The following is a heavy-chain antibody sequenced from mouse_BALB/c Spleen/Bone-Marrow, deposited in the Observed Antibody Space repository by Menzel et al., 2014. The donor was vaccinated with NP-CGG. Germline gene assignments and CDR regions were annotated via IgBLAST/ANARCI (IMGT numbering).Heavy chain of an antibody. CDR2: ISNGGGST. CDR1: GFTFSSYT. D-gene: IGHD1-2*01. V-gene: IGHV5-12-2*01. J-gene: IGHJ3*01. Sequence: EVQLVESGGGLVQPGGSLKLSCAASGFTFSSYTMSWVRRTPEKRLEWVAYISNGGGSTYYPDTVKGRFTISRDNAKNTLYLQMSSLKSEDTAMYYCARRYDYGYGPFAYWGQGTLVTVSA. CDR3: ARRYDYGYGPFAY.